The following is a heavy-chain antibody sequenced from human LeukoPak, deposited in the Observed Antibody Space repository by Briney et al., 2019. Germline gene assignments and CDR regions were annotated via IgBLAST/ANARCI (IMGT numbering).Heavy chain of an antibody. CDR1: GGSISSYY. D-gene: IGHD3-16*01. CDR2: ISYSGSS. J-gene: IGHJ5*02. V-gene: IGHV4-59*01. Sequence: PSETLSLTCTVSGGSISSYYWSWIRQPPGKGLEWVGYISYSGSSKYNPSLTSRVTIPVDTSKNQFSLELSSVTAADTAVYYCAIRLGGDWFDPWGQGTLVTVSS. CDR3: AIRLGGDWFDP.